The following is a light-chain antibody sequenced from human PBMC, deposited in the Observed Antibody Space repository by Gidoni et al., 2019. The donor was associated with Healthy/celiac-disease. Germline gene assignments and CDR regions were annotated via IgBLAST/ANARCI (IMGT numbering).Light chain of an antibody. Sequence: QSVLTQPPSVSGAPGQRVTSSCTGSSSNIGAGYDVHWYQQLPGTAPKLLIYGNSNRPSGVPDRFSGSTSGTSASLAITGRQAADEADYYCQSYDSSLSGSVFGGGTQLTVL. CDR2: GNS. V-gene: IGLV1-40*01. CDR1: SSNIGAGYD. J-gene: IGLJ2*01. CDR3: QSYDSSLSGSV.